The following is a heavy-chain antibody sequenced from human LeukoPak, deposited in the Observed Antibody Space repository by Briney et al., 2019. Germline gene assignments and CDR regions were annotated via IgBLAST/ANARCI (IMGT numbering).Heavy chain of an antibody. CDR1: GGSISSGGYY. D-gene: IGHD3-10*01. CDR3: ATMVRGVNPSPDAFDI. Sequence: SETLSLTCTVSGGSISSGGYYWSWIRQHLGKGLEWIGYIYYSGSTYYNPSLKSRVTISVDTSKNQFSLKLSSVTAADTAVYYCATMVRGVNPSPDAFDIWGQGTMVTVSS. J-gene: IGHJ3*02. V-gene: IGHV4-31*03. CDR2: IYYSGST.